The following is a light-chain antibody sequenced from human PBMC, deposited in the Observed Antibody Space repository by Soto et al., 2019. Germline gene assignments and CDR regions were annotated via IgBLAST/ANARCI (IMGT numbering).Light chain of an antibody. CDR1: NSNIERND. J-gene: IGLJ2*01. CDR2: SND. CDR3: AAWDDTLRARV. V-gene: IGLV1-44*01. Sequence: QSVLAQPPSASGTPGRGVTISCSGSNSNIERNDVTWYQQVPGTAPQCLIYSNDQRPSGVPDRISGSRSGTSASLAISGLQSGDEAEYYCAAWDDTLRARVFGGGTKLTVL.